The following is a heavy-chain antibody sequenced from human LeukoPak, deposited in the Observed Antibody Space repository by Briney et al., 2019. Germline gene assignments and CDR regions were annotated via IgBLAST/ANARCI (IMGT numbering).Heavy chain of an antibody. CDR1: GFTFSSYA. CDR2: ISGSGGST. CDR3: AKSSGYYSEYLQH. V-gene: IGHV3-23*01. J-gene: IGHJ1*01. D-gene: IGHD3-22*01. Sequence: GGSLRLSCSASGFTFSSYAMHWVRQAPGKGLEWVSAISGSGGSTYYADSVKGRFTISRDNSKNTLYLQMNSLRAEDTAVYYCAKSSGYYSEYLQHWGQGTLVTVSS.